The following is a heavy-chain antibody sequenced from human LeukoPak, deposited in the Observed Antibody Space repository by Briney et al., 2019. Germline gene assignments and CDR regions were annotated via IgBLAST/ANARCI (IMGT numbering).Heavy chain of an antibody. CDR3: AKEGRSLQTY. V-gene: IGHV3-7*03. CDR2: IKEDGTET. CDR1: GFMFSSNW. Sequence: GGSLRLSCAASGFMFSSNWMSWVRLAPGKGLEWVANIKEDGTETYYVDSVKGRFTISRDNAKNSLYLRMNSLRVEDTAVYYCAKEGRSLQTYWGQGTLVTISS. J-gene: IGHJ4*02. D-gene: IGHD5-24*01.